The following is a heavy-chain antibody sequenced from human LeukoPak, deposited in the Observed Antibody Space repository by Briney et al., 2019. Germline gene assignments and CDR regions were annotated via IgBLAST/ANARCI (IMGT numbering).Heavy chain of an antibody. CDR1: GFTFADYA. CDR3: AKDRTIAAAGTSYDY. Sequence: GGSLRLSCAASGFTFADYAMHWVRQAPGKGLEGVSGISWNSGSIGYADSVKGRFTISRDNAKNSLYLQMNSLRAEDTALYYCAKDRTIAAAGTSYDYWGQGTLVTVSS. CDR2: ISWNSGSI. D-gene: IGHD6-13*01. J-gene: IGHJ4*02. V-gene: IGHV3-9*01.